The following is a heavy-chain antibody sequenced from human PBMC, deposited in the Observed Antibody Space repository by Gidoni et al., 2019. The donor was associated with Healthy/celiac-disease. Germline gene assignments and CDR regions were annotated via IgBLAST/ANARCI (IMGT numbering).Heavy chain of an antibody. D-gene: IGHD4-17*01. V-gene: IGHV4-4*07. CDR2: IYTSGSP. Sequence: QVQLQESGPGLVKPSETLSLTCTVSGRSIRGYYWSWIRQPAGKGLEWIGRIYTSGSPNYNPSLKSRVTRSVDTSKNQFSLKLSSVTAADTAVYYCARDLGSTVVPYFDYWGQGTLVTVSS. CDR3: ARDLGSTVVPYFDY. J-gene: IGHJ4*02. CDR1: GRSIRGYY.